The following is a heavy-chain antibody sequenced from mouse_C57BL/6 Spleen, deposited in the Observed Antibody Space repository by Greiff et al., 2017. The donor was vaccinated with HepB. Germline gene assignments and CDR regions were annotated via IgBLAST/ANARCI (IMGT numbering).Heavy chain of an antibody. CDR3: ARKGYGKDYAMDY. CDR1: GFTFSSYA. V-gene: IGHV5-4*01. Sequence: EVQLVESGGGLVKPGGSLKLSCAASGFTFSSYAMSWVRQTPEKRLEWVATISDGGSYTYYPDNVKGRFTISRDNAKNNLYLQMSHLKSEDTAMYYCARKGYGKDYAMDYWGQGTSVTVSS. D-gene: IGHD2-1*01. J-gene: IGHJ4*01. CDR2: ISDGGSYT.